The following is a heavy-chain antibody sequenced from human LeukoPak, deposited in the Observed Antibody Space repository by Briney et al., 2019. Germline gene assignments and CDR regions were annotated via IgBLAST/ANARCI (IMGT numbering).Heavy chain of an antibody. CDR1: GDSISSYNW. Sequence: SETLSLTCNVSGDSISSYNWWNWVRQPPGKGLEWIGEIYQSGTTNYNPSLKSRATISVDESKNQFSLKLSSVTAADTALYYCARDRTVYYDSSGYPIRTFDYWGQGTLVTVSS. J-gene: IGHJ4*02. CDR3: ARDRTVYYDSSGYPIRTFDY. V-gene: IGHV4-4*02. D-gene: IGHD3-22*01. CDR2: IYQSGTT.